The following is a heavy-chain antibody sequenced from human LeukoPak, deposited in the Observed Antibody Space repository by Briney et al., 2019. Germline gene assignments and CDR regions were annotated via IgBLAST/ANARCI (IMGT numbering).Heavy chain of an antibody. CDR1: GYTFTSYY. CDR2: INPSGGST. Sequence: GASVKVSCKASGYTFTSYYMHWVRQAPGQGLEWMGIINPSGGSTSYAQKFQGRVTMTRDTSTSTVYMELSSLRSEDTAVYYCARDAVYGSGSPNWFDPWGQGTLVTVSS. CDR3: ARDAVYGSGSPNWFDP. J-gene: IGHJ5*02. D-gene: IGHD3-10*01. V-gene: IGHV1-46*01.